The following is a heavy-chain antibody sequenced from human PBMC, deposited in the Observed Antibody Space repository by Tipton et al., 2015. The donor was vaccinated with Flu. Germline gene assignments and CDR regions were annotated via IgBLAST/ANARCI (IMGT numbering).Heavy chain of an antibody. CDR3: ASTFWGGYYRGYSYYGRDV. D-gene: IGHD3-3*01. J-gene: IGHJ6*02. Sequence: SLRLSCAASGFTFSDYYMSWVRQAPGKGLEWVSYISSSGSTIYYADSVKGRFTISRDNAKNSLYLQMNSLRAEATAVYYCASTFWGGYYRGYSYYGRDVWGQGPPVPVPS. CDR2: ISSSGSTI. V-gene: IGHV3-11*01. CDR1: GFTFSDYY.